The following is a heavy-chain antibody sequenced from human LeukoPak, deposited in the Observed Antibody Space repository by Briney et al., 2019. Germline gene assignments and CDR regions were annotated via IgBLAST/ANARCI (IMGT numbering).Heavy chain of an antibody. CDR3: ATEPAADYDASGRLDY. Sequence: SETLSLTCTVSGGSMSSYYWSWIRQPAGKGLEWIGRIYTSRSTNYNPSLKSRVTMSLDTSKNQFSLNLNSLTAADTAVYYCATEPAADYDASGRLDYWGRGILVTVSS. CDR1: GGSMSSYY. J-gene: IGHJ4*02. D-gene: IGHD3-22*01. V-gene: IGHV4-4*07. CDR2: IYTSRST.